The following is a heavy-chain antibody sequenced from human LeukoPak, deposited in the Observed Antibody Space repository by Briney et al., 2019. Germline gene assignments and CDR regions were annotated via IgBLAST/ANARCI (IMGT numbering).Heavy chain of an antibody. CDR1: GFTVSSNY. CDR3: AKGGEITMIVVVPFDY. Sequence: GGSLRLSCAASGFTVSSNYMSWVRQAPGKGLEWVSAISGSGGSTYYADSVKGRFTISRDNSKNTLYLQMNSLRAEDTAVYYCAKGGEITMIVVVPFDYWGQGTLVTVSS. D-gene: IGHD3-22*01. V-gene: IGHV3-23*01. J-gene: IGHJ4*02. CDR2: ISGSGGST.